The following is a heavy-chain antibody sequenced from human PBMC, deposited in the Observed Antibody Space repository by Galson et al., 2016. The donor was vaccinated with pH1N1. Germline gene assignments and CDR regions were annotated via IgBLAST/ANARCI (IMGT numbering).Heavy chain of an antibody. D-gene: IGHD3-3*01. CDR1: GFNVSSNY. CDR3: ARVWSYDFWSGVGDFYFDY. V-gene: IGHV3-53*05. J-gene: IGHJ4*02. CDR2: VYSGGNT. Sequence: SLRLSCAASGFNVSSNYMSWVRQAPGKGLEWVSIVYSGGNTYYADSVKGRFTISRDNSNNTLYLQMNSLRAEDTAVYYCARVWSYDFWSGVGDFYFDYWGQGILVTVSS.